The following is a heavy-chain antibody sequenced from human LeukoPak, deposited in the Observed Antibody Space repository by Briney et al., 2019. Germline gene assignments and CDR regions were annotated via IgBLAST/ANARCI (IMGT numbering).Heavy chain of an antibody. Sequence: SETLSLTCTVSGGSISSSSYYWGWIRQPPGKGLEWIGSIYYSGSTYYNPSLKSRVTISVDTSKNQFSLKLSSVTAADTAVYYCARDSSGGGYFDYWGQGTLVTVSS. J-gene: IGHJ4*02. CDR2: IYYSGST. D-gene: IGHD6-19*01. V-gene: IGHV4-39*02. CDR3: ARDSSGGGYFDY. CDR1: GGSISSSSYY.